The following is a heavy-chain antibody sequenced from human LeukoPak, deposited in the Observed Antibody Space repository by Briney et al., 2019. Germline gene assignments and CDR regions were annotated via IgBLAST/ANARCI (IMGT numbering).Heavy chain of an antibody. CDR2: ISGSGGPT. J-gene: IGHJ4*02. Sequence: PGGSLRLSCAASGFTVSSNYMSWVRQAPGKGLEWVSAISGSGGPTYYADSVKGRFTISRDNSKNTLYLQMNSLRVEDTAIYYCAKDKGVAVVGTLDYGGQGTLVTVSS. CDR1: GFTVSSNY. V-gene: IGHV3-23*01. D-gene: IGHD6-19*01. CDR3: AKDKGVAVVGTLDY.